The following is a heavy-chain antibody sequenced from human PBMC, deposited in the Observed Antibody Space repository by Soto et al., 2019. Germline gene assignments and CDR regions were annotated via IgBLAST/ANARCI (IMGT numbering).Heavy chain of an antibody. CDR1: GGSVSSGSYY. J-gene: IGHJ4*02. Sequence: SETLSLTCTVSGGSVSSGSYYWSWIRQPPGKGLEWIGYIYYSGSTNYNPSLKSRVTISVDTSKNQFSLKLSSVTAADTAVYYCARETYYDILTGYYFDYWGQGTLVTVSS. CDR3: ARETYYDILTGYYFDY. CDR2: IYYSGST. D-gene: IGHD3-9*01. V-gene: IGHV4-61*01.